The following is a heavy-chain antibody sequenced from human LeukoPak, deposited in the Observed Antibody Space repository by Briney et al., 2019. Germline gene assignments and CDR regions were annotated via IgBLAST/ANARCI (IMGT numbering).Heavy chain of an antibody. Sequence: SETLSLTCTVSGGSISSYYWSWIRQPPGKGLEWIGYMYFGGSSNYNPSLKSRVTISVDTSKNRLSLNLNSVTAADTAVYYCTRASRGYSYGFAEYWGQGTLVTVSS. D-gene: IGHD5-18*01. CDR1: GGSISSYY. V-gene: IGHV4-59*01. CDR2: MYFGGSS. J-gene: IGHJ4*02. CDR3: TRASRGYSYGFAEY.